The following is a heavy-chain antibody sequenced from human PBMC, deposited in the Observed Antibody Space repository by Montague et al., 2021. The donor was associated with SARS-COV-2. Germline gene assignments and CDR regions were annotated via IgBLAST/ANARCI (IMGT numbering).Heavy chain of an antibody. J-gene: IGHJ4*02. CDR2: IFTSGNT. D-gene: IGHD3-16*01. CDR1: DGSITSDNYY. Sequence: TLSLTCTVSDGSITSDNYYWSWIRQPAGKGLEWIGRIFTSGNTDYNPSLTGRVTTSLDTSESQFSLKLNSVTAADTAIYYCAGVRFNAWHYFDYWGPGILVTVSS. V-gene: IGHV4-61*02. CDR3: AGVRFNAWHYFDY.